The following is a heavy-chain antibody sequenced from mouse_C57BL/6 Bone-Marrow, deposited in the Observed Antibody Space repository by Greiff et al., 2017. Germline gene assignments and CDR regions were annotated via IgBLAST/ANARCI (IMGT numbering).Heavy chain of an antibody. V-gene: IGHV10-3*01. CDR2: IRSKSSNYAT. D-gene: IGHD6-1*01. CDR3: VRERAVLASNYFDY. J-gene: IGHJ2*01. Sequence: EVMLVESGGGLVQPKGSLKLSCAASGFTFNTYAMHWVRQAPGKGLEWVARIRSKSSNYATYYADSVKDRFTISRDDSQSMLYLQMNNLKTEDTAMYYCVRERAVLASNYFDYWGQGTTLTVSS. CDR1: GFTFNTYA.